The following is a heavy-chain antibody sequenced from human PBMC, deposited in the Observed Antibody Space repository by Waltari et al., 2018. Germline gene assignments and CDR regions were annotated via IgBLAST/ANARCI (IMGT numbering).Heavy chain of an antibody. J-gene: IGHJ4*02. D-gene: IGHD3-22*01. CDR1: GCSISSSSYY. V-gene: IGHV4-39*01. Sequence: QLQPQASGPGLVKPSETLSLTCTVSGCSISSSSYYWAWIRPPPGKGLEWIGSIYYSGSTYYNPSLKSRVTISVDTSKNQFSLKLSSVTAEDTAVYYCARQEIGVIVVVITTFDYWGQGTLVTVSS. CDR3: ARQEIGVIVVVITTFDY. CDR2: IYYSGST.